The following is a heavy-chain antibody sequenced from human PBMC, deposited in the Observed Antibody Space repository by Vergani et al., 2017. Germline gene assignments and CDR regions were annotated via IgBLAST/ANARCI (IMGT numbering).Heavy chain of an antibody. CDR3: ARLTNYIDYYDSSGYQA. J-gene: IGHJ4*02. Sequence: EVQLVQSGAEVKKPGESLRISCKGSGYSFTSYWISWVRQMPGKGLEWMGRIDPSDSYTNYSPSFQGHVTISADKSISTAYLQWSSLKASDTAMYYCARLTNYIDYYDSSGYQAWGQGTLVTVSS. V-gene: IGHV5-10-1*01. D-gene: IGHD3-22*01. CDR1: GYSFTSYW. CDR2: IDPSDSYT.